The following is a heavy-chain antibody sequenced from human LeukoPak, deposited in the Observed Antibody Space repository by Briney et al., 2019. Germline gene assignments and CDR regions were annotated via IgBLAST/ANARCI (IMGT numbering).Heavy chain of an antibody. CDR2: IKGSGGGT. Sequence: GGSLRLSCAASGITFSTYAMTWVRRAPGKGLEWVSSIKGSGGGTDYGDSVKGRFTISRDNSRDTLFLQMNSLSAEDTALYYCTGNPRGDYVGAFDMWGPGTMVTVSS. V-gene: IGHV3-23*01. CDR1: GITFSTYA. D-gene: IGHD4-17*01. CDR3: TGNPRGDYVGAFDM. J-gene: IGHJ3*02.